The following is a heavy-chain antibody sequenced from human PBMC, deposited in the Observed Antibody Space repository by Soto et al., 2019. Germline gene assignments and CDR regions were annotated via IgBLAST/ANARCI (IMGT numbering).Heavy chain of an antibody. CDR1: GYSFTSYW. Sequence: GESLKISCKGSGYSFTSYWIGWVRQMPGKGLEWMGIIYPGDSDTRYSPSFQGQVTISADKSISTAYLQWSSLKASDTAMHYCARTREYSGYANDAFDIWGQGTMVTVSS. V-gene: IGHV5-51*01. CDR2: IYPGDSDT. J-gene: IGHJ3*02. D-gene: IGHD5-12*01. CDR3: ARTREYSGYANDAFDI.